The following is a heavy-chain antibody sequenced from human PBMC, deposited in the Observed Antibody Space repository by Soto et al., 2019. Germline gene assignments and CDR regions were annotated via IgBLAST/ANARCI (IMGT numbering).Heavy chain of an antibody. J-gene: IGHJ5*02. D-gene: IGHD3-10*01. CDR3: ARAYPEGLLWFGELPDWFDP. Sequence: GGSLRLSCAASGFTSSSYSMNWVRQAPGKGLEWVSSISSSSSYIYYADSVKGRFTISRDNAKNSLYLQMNSLRAEDTAVYYCARAYPEGLLWFGELPDWFDPWGQGTLVTVSS. V-gene: IGHV3-21*01. CDR1: GFTSSSYS. CDR2: ISSSSSYI.